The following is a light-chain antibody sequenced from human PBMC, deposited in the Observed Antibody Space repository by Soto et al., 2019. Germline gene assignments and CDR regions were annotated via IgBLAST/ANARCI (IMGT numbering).Light chain of an antibody. Sequence: EIVLTQSPAPLSLSPGERATLSCRASQSVSSSYLAWYQQKPGQAPRLLIYDASKRASGFPARFSGSGSGTDFTLTISSLEPEDFAVYYCQERTGWPPWTFGQGTTGDIK. V-gene: IGKV3-11*01. CDR2: DAS. J-gene: IGKJ1*01. CDR1: QSVSSSY. CDR3: QERTGWPPWT.